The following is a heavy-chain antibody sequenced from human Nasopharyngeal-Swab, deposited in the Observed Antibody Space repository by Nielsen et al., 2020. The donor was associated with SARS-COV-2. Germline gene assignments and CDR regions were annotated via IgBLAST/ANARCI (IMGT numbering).Heavy chain of an antibody. CDR3: ARDPIYSSMRNVFDY. D-gene: IGHD3-10*01. CDR1: GFTFSSYW. V-gene: IGHV3-7*01. J-gene: IGHJ4*02. Sequence: GGSLRLPCAASGFTFSSYWMSWVRQAPGKGLEWVANIKQDGSEKYYVDSVKGRFTISRDNAKNSLYLQMNSLRAEDTAVYYCARDPIYSSMRNVFDYWGQGTLVTVSS. CDR2: IKQDGSEK.